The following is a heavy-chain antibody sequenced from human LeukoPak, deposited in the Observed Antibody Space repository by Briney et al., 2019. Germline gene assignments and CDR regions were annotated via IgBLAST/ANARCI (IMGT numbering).Heavy chain of an antibody. V-gene: IGHV1-2*02. CDR1: GYTFTGYY. Sequence: ASVRVSCKASGYTFTGYYMHWVRQAPGQGLEWMGWINPNSGGTNYAQKIQGRVTMTRDTSISTAYMELSRLRSDDTAVYYCARARRITMIVVANNWFDPWGQGTLVTVSS. J-gene: IGHJ5*02. CDR3: ARARRITMIVVANNWFDP. CDR2: INPNSGGT. D-gene: IGHD3-22*01.